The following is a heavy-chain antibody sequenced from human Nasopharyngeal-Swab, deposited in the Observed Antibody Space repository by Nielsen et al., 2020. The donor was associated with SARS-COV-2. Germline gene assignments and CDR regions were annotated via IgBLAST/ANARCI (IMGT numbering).Heavy chain of an antibody. Sequence: SVKVSCKASGFTFTSSAVQWVRQARGQRLEWIGWIVVGSGNTNCAQKFQERVTITRDMSTSTAYMELSSLRSEDTAVYYCAVASSGWYFPQGAFDTWGQGTMVTVSS. CDR2: IVVGSGNT. V-gene: IGHV1-58*01. J-gene: IGHJ3*02. CDR3: AVASSGWYFPQGAFDT. D-gene: IGHD6-19*01. CDR1: GFTFTSSA.